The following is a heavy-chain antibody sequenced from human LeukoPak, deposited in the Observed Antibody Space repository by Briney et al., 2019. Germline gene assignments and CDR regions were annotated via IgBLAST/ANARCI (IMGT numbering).Heavy chain of an antibody. CDR1: GFTFNNYA. CDR2: ISGGGETT. V-gene: IGHV3-23*01. Sequence: PGGSLRLSCAASGFTFNNYAMNSVRQTPGKGLEWVSSISGGGETTYYADSAKGRFTISKDNSQNTLYLQMNSLRAEDTAVYYCARDYADYVGYFFFDYWGPGTLVTVSS. CDR3: ARDYADYVGYFFFDY. J-gene: IGHJ4*02. D-gene: IGHD4-17*01.